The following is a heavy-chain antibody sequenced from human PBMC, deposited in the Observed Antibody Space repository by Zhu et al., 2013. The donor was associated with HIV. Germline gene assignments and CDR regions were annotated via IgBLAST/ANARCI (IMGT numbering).Heavy chain of an antibody. CDR2: IIPIFGTA. CDR3: ARDVPSIAARIDYYYGMDV. Sequence: QVQLVQSGAEVKKPGSSVKVSCKASGGTFSSYAISWVRQAPGQGLEWMGGIIPIFGTANYAQKFQGRVTITADESTSTAYMELSSLRSEDTAVYYCARDVPSIAARIDYYYGMDVWGQGTTVTVSS. J-gene: IGHJ6*02. D-gene: IGHD6-6*01. V-gene: IGHV1-69*01. CDR1: GGTFSSYA.